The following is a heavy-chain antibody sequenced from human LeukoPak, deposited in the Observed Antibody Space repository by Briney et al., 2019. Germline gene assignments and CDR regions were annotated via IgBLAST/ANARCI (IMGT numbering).Heavy chain of an antibody. CDR2: INHSGST. Sequence: PSETLSLTCAVYGGSFSGYYWSWIRQPPGKGLEWIGEINHSGSTNYNPSLKSRVTISVDTSKNQFSLKLSSVTAADTAVYYCARYYYDSRAGAFDIWGQGTMVTVSS. CDR1: GGSFSGYY. D-gene: IGHD3-22*01. V-gene: IGHV4-34*01. CDR3: ARYYYDSRAGAFDI. J-gene: IGHJ3*02.